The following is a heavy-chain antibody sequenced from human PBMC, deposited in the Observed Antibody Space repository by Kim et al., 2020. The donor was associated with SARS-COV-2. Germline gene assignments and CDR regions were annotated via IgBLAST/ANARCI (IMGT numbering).Heavy chain of an antibody. V-gene: IGHV1-2*02. CDR1: GYTFTDHY. CDR3: ARDQGPRDFDY. J-gene: IGHJ4*02. CDR2: INPNDGGR. Sequence: ASVKVSCKASGYTFTDHYIHWMRQAPGQGLEWMGEINPNDGGRKYAQKFQDRVTVTSDTSINTAFLELGRLTSDDTAVYYCARDQGPRDFDYWGQGTLVTVSS.